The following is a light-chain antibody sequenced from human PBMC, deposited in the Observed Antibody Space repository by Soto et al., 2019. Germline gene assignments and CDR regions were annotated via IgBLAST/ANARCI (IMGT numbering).Light chain of an antibody. CDR1: QSFRGL. CDR2: DAS. CDR3: QQRSNWPPT. Sequence: EVMLTQSPVTLSLSPGERATLSCRASQSFRGLLAWYQQKPGQAPRLLIYDASNRATGIPARFSGSGSGTDFTLTISSLEPEDFAVYYCQQRSNWPPTLGQGTKVDIK. V-gene: IGKV3-11*01. J-gene: IGKJ1*01.